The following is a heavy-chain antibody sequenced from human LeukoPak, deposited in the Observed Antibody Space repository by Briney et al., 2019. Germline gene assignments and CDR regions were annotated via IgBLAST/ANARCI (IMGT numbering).Heavy chain of an antibody. CDR2: ISGSGGST. J-gene: IGHJ5*02. Sequence: GGSLGLSCAASGFTFSSYSMNWVRQAPGKGLEWVSAISGSGGSTYYADSVKGRFTISRDNSKNTLYLQMNSLRAEDTAVYYCAKDYEPTTVVTPCWFDPWGQGTLVTVSS. V-gene: IGHV3-23*01. D-gene: IGHD4-23*01. CDR3: AKDYEPTTVVTPCWFDP. CDR1: GFTFSSYS.